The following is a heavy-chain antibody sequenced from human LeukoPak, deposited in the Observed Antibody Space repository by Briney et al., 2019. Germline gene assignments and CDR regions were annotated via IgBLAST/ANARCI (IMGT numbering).Heavy chain of an antibody. J-gene: IGHJ6*03. CDR3: ARYPGYYYYYMDV. CDR2: MYHSGST. CDR1: GGSISRSGYY. Sequence: PSETLSLTCTVSGGSISRSGYYWGWIRQPPGKGLEWIGSMYHSGSTYYNPSLKSRVTISVDTSKNQFSLKLGSVTAADTAVYYCARYPGYYYYYMDVWGKGTTVTISS. V-gene: IGHV4-39*01.